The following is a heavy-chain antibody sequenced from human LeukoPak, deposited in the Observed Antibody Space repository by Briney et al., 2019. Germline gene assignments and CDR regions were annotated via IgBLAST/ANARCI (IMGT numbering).Heavy chain of an antibody. V-gene: IGHV5-51*01. CDR2: ISPGDSDA. D-gene: IGHD2-2*01. CDR3: ARRGCSAISCSPYYFDY. CDR1: GYTFTNYW. J-gene: IGHJ4*02. Sequence: GGSLQISRQGSGYTFTNYWIGWVRQVPGQGLEWMGIISPGDSDATYSPSFQGQVTISADKSIYTAYLQWSSLKASDTAMYYCARRGCSAISCSPYYFDYWGQGTLVTVSS.